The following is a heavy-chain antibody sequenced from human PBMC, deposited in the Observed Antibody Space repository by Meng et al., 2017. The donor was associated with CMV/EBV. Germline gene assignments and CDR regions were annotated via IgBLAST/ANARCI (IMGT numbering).Heavy chain of an antibody. CDR2: IYRGDNT. D-gene: IGHD3-10*01. CDR1: GFNVRDKY. J-gene: IGHJ4*02. Sequence: EVYLLESGGGLVQRGGSLRLSCAASGFNVRDKYMSWVRQAPGKGLEWVCIIYRGDNTYYIDSVKDRFTVSRDNSKNTMYLQMNSLRVEDTAVYYCTGDSVSNPNLDYWGQGTLVTVSS. CDR3: TGDSVSNPNLDY. V-gene: IGHV3-66*01.